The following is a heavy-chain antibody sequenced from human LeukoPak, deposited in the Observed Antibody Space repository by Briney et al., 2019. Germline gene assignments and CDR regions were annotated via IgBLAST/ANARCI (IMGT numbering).Heavy chain of an antibody. CDR2: INHSGST. Sequence: SETLSLTCAVYGGSFSGFYWSWIRQPPGKGLEWIGEINHSGSTNYNPSLKSRVTISVDTSKNQFSLKLSSVTAADTAVYYCARGPPLWNWNSDNFDYWGQGTLVTVSS. D-gene: IGHD1-7*01. CDR3: ARGPPLWNWNSDNFDY. V-gene: IGHV4-34*01. CDR1: GGSFSGFY. J-gene: IGHJ4*02.